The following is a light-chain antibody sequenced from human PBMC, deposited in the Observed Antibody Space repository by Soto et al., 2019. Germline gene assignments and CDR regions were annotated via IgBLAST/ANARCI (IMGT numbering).Light chain of an antibody. Sequence: DIVLTQSPATLSLSPGERATLSCRPSQTISSSLAWYQQKPGQAPRLLIYDASNRATGIPARFSGSGSGTDFTLTINSLEPEDFAVYYCQQRTNWPLTFGGGTKVDIK. CDR2: DAS. CDR3: QQRTNWPLT. V-gene: IGKV3-11*01. J-gene: IGKJ4*01. CDR1: QTISSS.